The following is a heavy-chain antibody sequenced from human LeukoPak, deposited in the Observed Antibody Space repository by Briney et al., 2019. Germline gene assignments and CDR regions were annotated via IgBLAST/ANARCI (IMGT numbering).Heavy chain of an antibody. J-gene: IGHJ3*02. CDR3: ARDQRPGTTLRAFDI. V-gene: IGHV1-69*13. CDR1: GYTFTSYY. Sequence: SVKVSCKASGYTFTSYYMHWVRQAPGQGLEWMGGIIPIFGTANYAQKFQGRVTITADESTSTAYMELSSLRSEDTAVYYCARDQRPGTTLRAFDIWGQGTMVTVSS. D-gene: IGHD1-7*01. CDR2: IIPIFGTA.